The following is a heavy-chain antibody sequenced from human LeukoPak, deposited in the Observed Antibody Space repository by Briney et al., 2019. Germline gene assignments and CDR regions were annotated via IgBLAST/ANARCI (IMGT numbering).Heavy chain of an antibody. V-gene: IGHV1-24*01. J-gene: IGHJ4*02. D-gene: IGHD3-3*01. CDR1: GYTLTELS. CDR2: FDPEDGET. Sequence: ASVNVSCKVSGYTLTELSMHWVRQAPGKGLEWMGGFDPEDGETIYAQKFQGRVTMTEDTSTDTAYKELSSLRSEDTAVYYCATSVLSDEWLLILDYWGQGTLVTVSS. CDR3: ATSVLSDEWLLILDY.